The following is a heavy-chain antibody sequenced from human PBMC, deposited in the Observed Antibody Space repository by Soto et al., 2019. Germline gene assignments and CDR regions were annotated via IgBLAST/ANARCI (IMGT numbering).Heavy chain of an antibody. Sequence: SETLSLTCTVSGGSITRGGYYWSWIRQHPGKGLEWIGYIYNSGTTYYNPSLKSRVTISVDTSKNQFSLKLTSVTAADTAVYYCARQAGFGESICVGYCDHWGQGTLVTVSS. J-gene: IGHJ4*02. D-gene: IGHD3-10*01. CDR1: GGSITRGGYY. CDR3: ARQAGFGESICVGYCDH. CDR2: IYNSGTT. V-gene: IGHV4-31*03.